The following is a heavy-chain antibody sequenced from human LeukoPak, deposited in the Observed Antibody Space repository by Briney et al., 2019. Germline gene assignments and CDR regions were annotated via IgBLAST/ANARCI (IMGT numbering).Heavy chain of an antibody. CDR3: ARDRYSSGWYGGY. D-gene: IGHD6-19*01. J-gene: IGHJ4*02. CDR2: ISSSSSTI. V-gene: IGHV3-48*01. Sequence: GGSLRLSCAASGFTFSSYSMNWVRQAPGKGLEWVSYISSSSSTIYYADSVKGRFTISRDNAKNSRYLQMNSLRAEDTAVYYCARDRYSSGWYGGYWGQGTLVTVSS. CDR1: GFTFSSYS.